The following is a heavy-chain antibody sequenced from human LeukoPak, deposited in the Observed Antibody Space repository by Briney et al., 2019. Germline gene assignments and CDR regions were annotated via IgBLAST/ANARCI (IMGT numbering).Heavy chain of an antibody. D-gene: IGHD6-19*01. J-gene: IGHJ4*02. CDR2: ISWNSGRI. CDR1: GFTFDDYA. Sequence: GRSLRLSCVASGFTFDDYAMHWVRQAPGKGLEWVSGISWNSGRIGYADSVKGRFTISRDNAENSLYLQMNSLRAEDVALYYCAKDMCSSGCNFDYWGQGTLVTVSS. V-gene: IGHV3-9*03. CDR3: AKDMCSSGCNFDY.